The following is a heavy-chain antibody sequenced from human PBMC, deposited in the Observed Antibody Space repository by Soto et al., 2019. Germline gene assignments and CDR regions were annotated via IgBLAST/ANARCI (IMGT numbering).Heavy chain of an antibody. CDR1: CFSPSTPGGG. V-gene: IGHV2-5*02. Sequence: GPSLVNPPQTLTLTRPFSCFSPSTPGGGVAWVRPPPGKALGWLAFIYWDDAKRYSPSLKTRLNITKDTSKNLVVLTLTNVDPVDTATYYCALRPAYDISTGYYPFDSWGQGALVTVSS. CDR2: IYWDDAK. J-gene: IGHJ4*02. D-gene: IGHD3-9*01. CDR3: ALRPAYDISTGYYPFDS.